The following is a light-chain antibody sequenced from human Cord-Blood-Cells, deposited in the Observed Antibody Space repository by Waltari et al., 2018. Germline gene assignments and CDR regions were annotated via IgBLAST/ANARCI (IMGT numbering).Light chain of an antibody. CDR3: CSYAGSYTWV. CDR2: DVS. V-gene: IGLV2-11*01. Sequence: QSALTQPRSVSGSPGQSVTISCTGTSSDVGGSNYVSWYQQHPGKAPRLMIYDVSKRPSGVPDSFSGSKSGNTAALTISGLQAEDEADYYCCSYAGSYTWVFGGGTKLTVL. J-gene: IGLJ3*02. CDR1: SSDVGGSNY.